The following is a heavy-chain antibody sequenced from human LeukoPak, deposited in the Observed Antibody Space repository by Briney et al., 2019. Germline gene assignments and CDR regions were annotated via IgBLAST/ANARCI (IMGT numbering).Heavy chain of an antibody. J-gene: IGHJ4*02. V-gene: IGHV3-30-3*01. CDR3: AKVTQDYVWGSYRYTYFDY. CDR2: ISYDGSNK. CDR1: GFTFSSYT. D-gene: IGHD3-16*02. Sequence: PGGSLRLSCAASGFTFSSYTMHWVRQAPGKGLEWVAVISYDGSNKYYADSVKGRFTISRDNSKNTLYLQMNSLRAEDTAVYYCAKVTQDYVWGSYRYTYFDYWGQGTLVTVSS.